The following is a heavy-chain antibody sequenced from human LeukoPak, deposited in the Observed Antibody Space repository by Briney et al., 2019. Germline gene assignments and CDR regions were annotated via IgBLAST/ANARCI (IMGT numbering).Heavy chain of an antibody. CDR2: IWYDGSNK. CDR3: VLGHYGGLFDN. J-gene: IGHJ4*02. V-gene: IGHV3-30*02. CDR1: GVTFSIYG. Sequence: PGGSLRLSCAASGVTFSIYGMHWVRQAPGKGLEWVAVIWYDGSNKHYADSAKGRFTISRDNSKNTLYVQMNSLRVEDTAVYYCVLGHYGGLFDNWGQGTLVTVSS. D-gene: IGHD4-23*01.